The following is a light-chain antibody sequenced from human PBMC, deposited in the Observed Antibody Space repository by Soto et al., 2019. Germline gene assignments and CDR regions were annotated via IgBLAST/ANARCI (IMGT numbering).Light chain of an antibody. Sequence: DIQTTQSPSSLSATVGDRVTITCRASQSISSYLNWYQQKPGKAPKLLIYAASSLQSGVPSRFSGSGSGTDFTLTIAGLQPEDSASYFCQQSISAPLTFGGGTKVDIK. CDR2: AAS. J-gene: IGKJ4*01. V-gene: IGKV1-39*01. CDR3: QQSISAPLT. CDR1: QSISSY.